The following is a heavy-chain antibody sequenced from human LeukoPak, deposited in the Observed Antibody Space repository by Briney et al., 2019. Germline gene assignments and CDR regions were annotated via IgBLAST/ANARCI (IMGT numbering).Heavy chain of an antibody. CDR3: ARESTSSLWFDP. CDR1: GGSISSYY. D-gene: IGHD2-2*01. CDR2: IYFSGST. Sequence: SETLSLTCTVSGGSISSYYWSWIRQPPGKGLEWIGYIYFSGSTNYNPSLKSRVTISVDTSKNEFSLKLTSVTAADTAVYYCARESTSSLWFDPWGQGTLVTVSS. J-gene: IGHJ5*02. V-gene: IGHV4-59*01.